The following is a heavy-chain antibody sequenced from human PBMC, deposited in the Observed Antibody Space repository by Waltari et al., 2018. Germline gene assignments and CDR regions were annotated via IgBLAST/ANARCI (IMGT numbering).Heavy chain of an antibody. D-gene: IGHD2-2*01. J-gene: IGHJ4*02. CDR3: ARDVRRRKEGTSSNSDY. Sequence: EVQLVESGGGLVQPGGSLRLSCAASGFTFSSYSMNWVRQAPGKGLEWVSYISSSSISTIYYADSVKCRFTISRDNAKNSLYLQMISLRDEDTAVYYCARDVRRRKEGTSSNSDYWGQGTLVTVSS. CDR1: GFTFSSYS. V-gene: IGHV3-48*02. CDR2: ISSSSISTI.